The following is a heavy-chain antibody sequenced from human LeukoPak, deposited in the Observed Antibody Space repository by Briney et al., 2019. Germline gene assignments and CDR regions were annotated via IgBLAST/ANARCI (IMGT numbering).Heavy chain of an antibody. CDR1: GGSISSYY. CDR3: ASCSGGSCYSLDS. D-gene: IGHD2-15*01. Sequence: PSETLSLTCTVSGGSISSYYWSWIRQPAGKGLEWIGRIYASGSTNYNPSLKSRVTMSVDTPKKQFSLKLRSVTAADTAVYFCASCSGGSCYSLDSWGQGTLVTVSS. CDR2: IYASGST. V-gene: IGHV4-4*07. J-gene: IGHJ4*02.